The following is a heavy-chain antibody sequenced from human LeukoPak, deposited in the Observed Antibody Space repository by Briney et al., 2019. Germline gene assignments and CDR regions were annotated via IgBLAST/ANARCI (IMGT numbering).Heavy chain of an antibody. V-gene: IGHV4-39*07. Sequence: SETLSLTCTVSGGSISSSSYYWGWIRQPPGKGLEWIGSIYYSGSTYYNPSLKSRVTISVDTSKNQFSLKLSSVTAADTAVYYCAASGGGYYFDYWGQGTLVTVSS. CDR2: IYYSGST. J-gene: IGHJ4*02. CDR1: GGSISSSSYY. CDR3: AASGGGYYFDY.